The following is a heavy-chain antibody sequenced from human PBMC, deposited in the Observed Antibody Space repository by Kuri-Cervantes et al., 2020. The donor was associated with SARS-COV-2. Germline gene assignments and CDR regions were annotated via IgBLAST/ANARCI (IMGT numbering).Heavy chain of an antibody. CDR2: IYYSGST. CDR1: GGSISSYC. V-gene: IGHV4-59*01. J-gene: IGHJ4*02. CDR3: ARLASGEFSNFDY. Sequence: LACTVYGGSISSYCWSWIRQLPGKGLEWIGYIYYSGSTNYNPSLKSRVTMSLDTSKNQFSLNLSSVTAADTAVYYCARLASGEFSNFDYWGQGTLVTVSS. D-gene: IGHD3-16*02.